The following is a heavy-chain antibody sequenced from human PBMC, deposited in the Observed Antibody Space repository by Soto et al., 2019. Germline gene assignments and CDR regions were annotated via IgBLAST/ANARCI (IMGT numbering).Heavy chain of an antibody. Sequence: ASVKVSCKASGYTFTSYDINWVRQATGQGLEWMGWMNPNSGNTGYAQKFQGRVTMTRNTSISTAYMELSSLRSEDTAVYYCARASRGSFGGGITTRHYYYYLAVWGKGTTVTVPS. J-gene: IGHJ6*03. CDR1: GYTFTSYD. V-gene: IGHV1-8*01. CDR2: MNPNSGNT. CDR3: ARASRGSFGGGITTRHYYYYLAV. D-gene: IGHD3-3*01.